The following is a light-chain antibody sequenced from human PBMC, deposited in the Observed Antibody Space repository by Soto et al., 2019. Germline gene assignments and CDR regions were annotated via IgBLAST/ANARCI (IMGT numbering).Light chain of an antibody. Sequence: DIVMTQSPDSLAVSLGERATPTSNSSRRFGNRSNNKNTLAWYQQKPGQPPKLLIYWASTRESGVPDRFSGSGSGTDFTLTISSLQAEDVAIYYCQQYYTTPPYTFGQGTKLEIK. CDR2: WAS. J-gene: IGKJ2*01. V-gene: IGKV4-1*01. CDR1: RRFGNRSNNKNT. CDR3: QQYYTTPPYT.